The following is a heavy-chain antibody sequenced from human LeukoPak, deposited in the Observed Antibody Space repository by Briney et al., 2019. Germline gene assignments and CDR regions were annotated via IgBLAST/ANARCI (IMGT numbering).Heavy chain of an antibody. D-gene: IGHD5-12*01. Sequence: ASVKVSCKASGGTFSSYAISWVRQAPGQGLEWMGGIVPIFGTANYAQKFQGRVTITADESTSTAYMELSSLRSEDTAVYYCASGLRNTFDYWGQGTLVTVSS. CDR1: GGTFSSYA. V-gene: IGHV1-69*13. CDR2: IVPIFGTA. J-gene: IGHJ4*02. CDR3: ASGLRNTFDY.